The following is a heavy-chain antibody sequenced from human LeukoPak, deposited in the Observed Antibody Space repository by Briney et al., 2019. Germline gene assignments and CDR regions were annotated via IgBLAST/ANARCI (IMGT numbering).Heavy chain of an antibody. CDR3: ARDPFSPVAMIVGVLDS. CDR2: ISAYNGYT. Sequence: ASVKVSCKASGYTFTNYGISWVRQAPGQGLEWMGWISAYNGYTDYAQKLQFRVTITRDTSASTAYMELSSLRSEDTAVYYCARDPFSPVAMIVGVLDSWGQGTLVTVSS. J-gene: IGHJ4*02. V-gene: IGHV1-18*01. D-gene: IGHD3-22*01. CDR1: GYTFTNYG.